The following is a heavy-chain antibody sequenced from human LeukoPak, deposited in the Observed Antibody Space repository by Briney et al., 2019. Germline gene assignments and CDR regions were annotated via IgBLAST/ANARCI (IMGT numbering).Heavy chain of an antibody. Sequence: ASVKVSCKASGYTFTDYFIHWVRQAPGQGLEWMGIINPSGGSTSYAQKFQGRVTMTRDRSTSTVYMEVTSLKSDDTAVYFCARAGISDPTDYWGQGTLVIVSS. J-gene: IGHJ4*02. V-gene: IGHV1-46*01. D-gene: IGHD2-21*01. CDR3: ARAGISDPTDY. CDR1: GYTFTDYF. CDR2: INPSGGST.